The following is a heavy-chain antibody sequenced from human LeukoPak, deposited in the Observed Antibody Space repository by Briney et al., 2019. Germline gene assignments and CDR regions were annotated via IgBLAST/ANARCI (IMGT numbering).Heavy chain of an antibody. J-gene: IGHJ4*02. Sequence: SETLSLTCTVSGGSVSSGNYYWSWIRQPPGKGLDWIGDIYYSGSTNYNPSLKSRVTISLDTSRNYFSLRLTSVTAADTAVYYCARAGGSYFDYWGQGTLVTVSS. CDR3: ARAGGSYFDY. CDR1: GGSVSSGNYY. D-gene: IGHD3-10*01. CDR2: IYYSGST. V-gene: IGHV4-61*03.